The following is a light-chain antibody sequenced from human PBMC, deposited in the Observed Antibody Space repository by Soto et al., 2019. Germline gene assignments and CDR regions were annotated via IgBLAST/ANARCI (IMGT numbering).Light chain of an antibody. V-gene: IGKV1-39*01. CDR3: QQSYSTAWT. CDR1: QSISTY. CDR2: AAS. J-gene: IGKJ1*01. Sequence: DIQMPQSPSSLSASVGDRVTITCRASQSISTYLSWYQQRPGKAPHLLIFAASSLQSGVPSRFSGRGSGTEFTLNISSLQPADVGTYYCQQSYSTAWTFGQGTKVDIK.